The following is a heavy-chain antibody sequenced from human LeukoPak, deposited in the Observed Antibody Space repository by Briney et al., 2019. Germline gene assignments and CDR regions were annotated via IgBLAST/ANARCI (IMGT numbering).Heavy chain of an antibody. CDR2: ISSSSSHT. CDR3: ARVGSIAAAGTPDY. CDR1: GFTFSDYY. Sequence: PGGSLRLSCAASGFTFSDYYMSWIRPAPGKGLEWVSYISSSSSHTEYADSVKGRFTISRDNAKNSLSLQLNSLRADDTAVYYCARVGSIAAAGTPDYWGQGTLVTVSS. J-gene: IGHJ4*02. D-gene: IGHD6-13*01. V-gene: IGHV3-11*06.